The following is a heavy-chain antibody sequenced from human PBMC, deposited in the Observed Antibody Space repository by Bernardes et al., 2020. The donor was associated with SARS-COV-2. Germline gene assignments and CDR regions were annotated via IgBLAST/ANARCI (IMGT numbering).Heavy chain of an antibody. D-gene: IGHD2-8*02. J-gene: IGHJ4*02. CDR1: GGSISSSNYY. CDR2: IYSSGSS. Sequence: SETLSLTCTVSGGSISSSNYYWGWIRQSPGKGLEWIGSIYSSGSSNYNASLKSRVTLSVDTSKNQFSLKLSSLTAADTAVYYCARGRNSVNMILVVIGFTVYFDYWGQGTLVTGSS. CDR3: ARGRNSVNMILVVIGFTVYFDY. V-gene: IGHV4-39*07.